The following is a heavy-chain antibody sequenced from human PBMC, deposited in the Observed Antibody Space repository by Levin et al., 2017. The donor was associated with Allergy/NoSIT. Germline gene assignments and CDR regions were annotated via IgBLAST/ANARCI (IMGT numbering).Heavy chain of an antibody. V-gene: IGHV3-33*01. CDR3: ARNDYGDSGAFDI. Sequence: PVASVKVSCAASGFTFSSYGMHWVRQAPGKGLEWVAVIWYDGSNKYYVDSVKGRFTISRDNSKNTLYLQMNSLRAEDTAVYYCARNDYGDSGAFDIWGQGTMVTVSS. D-gene: IGHD4-17*01. CDR2: IWYDGSNK. J-gene: IGHJ3*02. CDR1: GFTFSSYG.